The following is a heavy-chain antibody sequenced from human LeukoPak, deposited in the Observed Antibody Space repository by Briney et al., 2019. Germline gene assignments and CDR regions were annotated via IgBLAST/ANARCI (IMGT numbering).Heavy chain of an antibody. CDR2: IKKDGSEK. J-gene: IGHJ4*02. D-gene: IGHD2-15*01. V-gene: IGHV3-7*03. Sequence: GGSLRLSCTASGFIFSGSWTAWIRQAPGKGLEWVAIIKKDGSEKYYVDSMKGRFTISRDNAKNSLFLQMNSLRAEDTAIYYCTTDTWYSAGHWGQGTLVTVSS. CDR3: TTDTWYSAGH. CDR1: GFIFSGSW.